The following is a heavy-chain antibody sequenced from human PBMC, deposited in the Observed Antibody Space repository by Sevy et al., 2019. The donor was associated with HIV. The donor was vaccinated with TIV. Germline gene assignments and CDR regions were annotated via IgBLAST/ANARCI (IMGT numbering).Heavy chain of an antibody. CDR2: IWSDGAYQ. V-gene: IGHV3-33*04. CDR3: ARGRYYYDNAAYYALDS. Sequence: GGSLRLSCAATGFTFSNYAMHWVRQAPGKGIERVAIIWSDGAYQYHGDSVKGRFTISRDNSKNTLYLQMNNVRVEDTAVYYCARGRYYYDNAAYYALDSWGQGTLVTVSS. J-gene: IGHJ4*02. CDR1: GFTFSNYA. D-gene: IGHD3-22*01.